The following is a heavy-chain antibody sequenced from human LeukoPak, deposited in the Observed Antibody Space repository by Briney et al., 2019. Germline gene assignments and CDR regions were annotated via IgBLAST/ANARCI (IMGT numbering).Heavy chain of an antibody. CDR2: IYGSGST. D-gene: IGHD3-3*01. CDR3: ARRYFDFWSGYHDY. J-gene: IGHJ4*02. Sequence: SETLSLTCTVSGASISYYYWSWIRQPAGKGLEWIGRIYGSGSTNYNPSLKSRVTISVNESKNQFSLKLSSVTAADTAVYYCARRYFDFWSGYHDYWGQGTLVTVSS. V-gene: IGHV4-4*07. CDR1: GASISYYY.